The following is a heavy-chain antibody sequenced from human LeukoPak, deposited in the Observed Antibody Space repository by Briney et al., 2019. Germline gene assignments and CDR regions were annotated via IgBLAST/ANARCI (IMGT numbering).Heavy chain of an antibody. J-gene: IGHJ4*02. CDR1: GGSISSSSYY. CDR3: ARVVYCSGGSCSALDY. CDR2: IYYSGST. Sequence: SETRSLTCTVSGGSISSSSYYWGWIRQPPGKGLEWIGSIYYSGSTYYNPSLKSRVTISVDTSKNQFSLKLSSVTAADTAVYYCARVVYCSGGSCSALDYWGQGTLVTVSS. V-gene: IGHV4-39*01. D-gene: IGHD2-15*01.